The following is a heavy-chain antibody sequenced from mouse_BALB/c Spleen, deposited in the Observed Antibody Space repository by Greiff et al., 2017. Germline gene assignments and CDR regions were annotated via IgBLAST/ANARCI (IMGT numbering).Heavy chain of an antibody. CDR2: ISSGGSYT. CDR3: ARGYDYDGTYYAMDY. J-gene: IGHJ4*01. V-gene: IGHV5-9-1*01. CDR1: GFTFSSYA. D-gene: IGHD2-4*01. Sequence: EVMLVESGGGLVKPGGSLKLSCAASGFTFSSYAMSWVRQTPEKRLEWVATISSGGSYTYYPDSVKGRFTISRDNAKNTLYLQMSSLRSEDTAMYYFARGYDYDGTYYAMDYWGQGTSVTVSS.